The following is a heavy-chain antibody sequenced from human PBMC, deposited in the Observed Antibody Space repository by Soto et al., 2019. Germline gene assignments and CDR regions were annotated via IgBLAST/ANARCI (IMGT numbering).Heavy chain of an antibody. CDR1: GYSISSGYY. CDR3: AVGYCGSASCSREYFQH. J-gene: IGHJ1*01. V-gene: IGHV4-38-2*01. CDR2: IYHSGST. Sequence: SETLSLTCAVSGYSISSGYYWAWIRQPPGKGLEWIGTIYHSGSTFHNPSLKSRVTISVDTSKNQFSLKLRSVTAADTAVYYCAVGYCGSASCSREYFQHWGQGTLVT. D-gene: IGHD2-2*01.